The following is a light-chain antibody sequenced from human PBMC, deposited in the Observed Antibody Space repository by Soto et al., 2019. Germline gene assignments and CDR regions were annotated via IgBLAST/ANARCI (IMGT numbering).Light chain of an antibody. CDR1: SSNIGNNY. Sequence: QSVLTQPPSVSAAPGQKVTISCSGSSSNIGNNYVAWYQQLQGTAPKLLIYENNKRPSGIPDRFSGSKSGTSATLGITGLQTGDEAEYYCGTWDSTLRGYGVFGGGTQLTVL. V-gene: IGLV1-51*02. J-gene: IGLJ3*02. CDR3: GTWDSTLRGYGV. CDR2: ENN.